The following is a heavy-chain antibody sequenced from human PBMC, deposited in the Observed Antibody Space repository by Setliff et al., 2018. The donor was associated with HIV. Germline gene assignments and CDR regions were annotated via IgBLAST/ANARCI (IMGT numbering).Heavy chain of an antibody. CDR3: ANGGSGCQFDH. Sequence: ASVKVSCKASGYTFTSHDLHWVRQVPGQGLEWMGWINLVTGKTVYLQKFQGRVTITRDTSASTAYMEMSSLRSDDTVVSYSANGGSGCQFDHWGQGTLVTVSS. J-gene: IGHJ4*02. D-gene: IGHD3-16*01. CDR2: INLVTGKT. CDR1: GYTFTSHD. V-gene: IGHV1-3*01.